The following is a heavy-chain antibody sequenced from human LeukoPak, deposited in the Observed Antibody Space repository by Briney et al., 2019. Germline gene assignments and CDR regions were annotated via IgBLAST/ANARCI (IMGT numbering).Heavy chain of an antibody. CDR2: IYYTGST. Sequence: PSETLSLTCTVSGGSISNYYWNWIRQPPGKGLEWIGYIYYTGSTNYNPSLKSRVTISVDRSKNQFSLKLSSVTAADTAVYYCARGWAPVFEDWGQGTLVTVSS. V-gene: IGHV4-59*12. CDR3: ARGWAPVFED. D-gene: IGHD1-26*01. J-gene: IGHJ4*02. CDR1: GGSISNYY.